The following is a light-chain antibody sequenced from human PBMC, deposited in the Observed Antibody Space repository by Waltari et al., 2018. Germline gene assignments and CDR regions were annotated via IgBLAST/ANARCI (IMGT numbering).Light chain of an antibody. CDR3: QQYSTPLYT. V-gene: IGKV4-1*01. CDR2: WAS. Sequence: DIVMTQSPDSLAVSLGARATINGKSSQSVLYSSNNKNYLAWYQQKPGQPPKLLIYWASTRESGVPDRFSGSGSGTDFTLTISSLQAEDVAVYYCQQYSTPLYTFGQGTKLEIK. CDR1: QSVLYSSNNKNY. J-gene: IGKJ2*01.